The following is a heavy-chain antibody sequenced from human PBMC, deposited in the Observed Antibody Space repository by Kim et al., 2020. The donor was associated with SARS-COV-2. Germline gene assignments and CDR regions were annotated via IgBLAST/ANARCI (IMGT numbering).Heavy chain of an antibody. CDR1: GFAFSRYW. CDR3: ARDQTESGPTTFDY. Sequence: GGSLRLSCAASGFAFSRYWMHWVRQAPGKRPVWVSRINTDETNIRYADSVKGRFTISRDNAKNTLFLQMNSLRDEDTAVYYCARDQTESGPTTFDYWGQGTLVTVSS. J-gene: IGHJ4*02. CDR2: INTDETNI. D-gene: IGHD1-26*01. V-gene: IGHV3-74*01.